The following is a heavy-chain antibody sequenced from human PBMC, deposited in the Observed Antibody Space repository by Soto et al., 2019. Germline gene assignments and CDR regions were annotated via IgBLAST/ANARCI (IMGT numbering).Heavy chain of an antibody. D-gene: IGHD2-21*01. CDR1: GFSFSSYE. Sequence: GGSLRLSCAASGFSFSSYEMNWVRQAPGTGLEWLAYITSDGTNIYYANSVKGRFIISRDNAKNSLYLQMSGLRVEDTAIYYCISSDSDCSHQTNRVFWGHGTLGTVSS. CDR3: ISSDSDCSHQTNRVF. V-gene: IGHV3-48*03. CDR2: ITSDGTNI. J-gene: IGHJ1*01.